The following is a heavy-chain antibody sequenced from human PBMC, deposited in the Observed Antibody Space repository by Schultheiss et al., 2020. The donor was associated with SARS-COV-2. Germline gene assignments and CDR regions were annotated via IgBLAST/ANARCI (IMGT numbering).Heavy chain of an antibody. CDR2: IIPIFGTA. CDR1: GGTFSSYA. V-gene: IGHV1-69*05. Sequence: SVKVSCKASGGTFSSYAISWVRQAPGQGLEWMGGIIPIFGTANYAQKFQGRVTMTRDTSTSTVYMELSSLRSEDTAVYYCARGSQDWPTLDYWGQGTLVNV. CDR3: ARGSQDWPTLDY. D-gene: IGHD3-9*01. J-gene: IGHJ4*02.